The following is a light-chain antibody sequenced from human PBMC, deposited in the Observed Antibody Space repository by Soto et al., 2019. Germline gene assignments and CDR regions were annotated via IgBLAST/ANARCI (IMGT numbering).Light chain of an antibody. CDR3: SSYAASNNFDVV. CDR2: EVT. Sequence: QSVLTQPPSASGSPGQSVTISCTGTSSDVGGYNYVSWYQQYPGRAPKLMIYEVTKRPSGVPDRFSGSKSRNTASLTVSRLHAEDEADYYCSSYAASNNFDVVFGGGTKLTVL. V-gene: IGLV2-8*01. J-gene: IGLJ3*02. CDR1: SSDVGGYNY.